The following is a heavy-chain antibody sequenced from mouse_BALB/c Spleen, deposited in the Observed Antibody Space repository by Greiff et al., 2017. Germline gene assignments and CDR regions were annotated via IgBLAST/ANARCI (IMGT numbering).Heavy chain of an antibody. D-gene: IGHD4-1*01. V-gene: IGHV5-9-4*01. CDR3: AKLGQGSWFAY. CDR2: ISSGGSYT. Sequence: EVKVVESGGGLVKPGGSLKLSCAASGFTFSSYAMSWVRQSPEKRLEWVAEISSGGSYTYYPDTVTGRFTISRDNAKNTLYLEMSSLRSEDTAMYYCAKLGQGSWFAYWGQGTLVTVSA. CDR1: GFTFSSYA. J-gene: IGHJ3*01.